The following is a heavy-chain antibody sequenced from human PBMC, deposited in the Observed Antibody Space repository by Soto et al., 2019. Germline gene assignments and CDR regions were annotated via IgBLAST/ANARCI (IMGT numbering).Heavy chain of an antibody. J-gene: IGHJ5*02. CDR1: GYRFRNYW. CDR3: ARRSSGSGYWFDP. CDR2: IYPGDSHI. D-gene: IGHD3-10*01. Sequence: GESLKISCHGSGYRFRNYWIAWVRQMPGKGLEGVGIIYPGDSHIKYNPSFQGHVTISADKSISTAFLQWSSLKASDTAMYYCARRSSGSGYWFDPWGQGTLVTVSS. V-gene: IGHV5-51*01.